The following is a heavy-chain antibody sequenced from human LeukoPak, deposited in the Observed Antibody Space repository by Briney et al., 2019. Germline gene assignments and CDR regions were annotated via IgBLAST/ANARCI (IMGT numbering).Heavy chain of an antibody. D-gene: IGHD3-3*01. CDR2: IRYDGSNK. J-gene: IGHJ4*02. Sequence: PGGSLRLSCAASGFTFSSYGMHWVRQAPGKGLEWVAFIRYDGSNKYYADSVKGRFTISRDNSKNTLYLQMNSLRAEDTAVYYCAKDRITIFGVVSNFDYWGQGTQVTVSS. V-gene: IGHV3-30*02. CDR3: AKDRITIFGVVSNFDY. CDR1: GFTFSSYG.